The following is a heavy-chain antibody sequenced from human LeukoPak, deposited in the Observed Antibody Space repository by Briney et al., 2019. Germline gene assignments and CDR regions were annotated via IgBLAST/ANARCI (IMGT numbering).Heavy chain of an antibody. V-gene: IGHV3-30*02. J-gene: IGHJ4*02. Sequence: YPGGSLRLSCAASGFTFSSYGMHWVRQAPGKGLEWVAFIRYDGSDKYYADSVKGRFTISRDNSKNTLYLQMNSLRAEDTAVYYCANLPLVRGVILAVVYWGQGTLVTVSS. D-gene: IGHD3-10*01. CDR2: IRYDGSDK. CDR1: GFTFSSYG. CDR3: ANLPLVRGVILAVVY.